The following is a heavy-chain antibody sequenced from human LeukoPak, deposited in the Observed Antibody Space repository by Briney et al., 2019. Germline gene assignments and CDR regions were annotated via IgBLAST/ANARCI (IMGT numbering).Heavy chain of an antibody. D-gene: IGHD2-8*01. CDR3: AREDTINGVTHFDY. V-gene: IGHV4-30-4*01. CDR2: IYYSGST. J-gene: IGHJ4*02. Sequence: PSQTLSLTCTVSGGSISSGDYYWSWIRQPPGKGLEWIGYIYYSGSTYYNPSLKSRVTISVDTSKNQFSLKLSSVTPEDTAVYYCAREDTINGVTHFDYWGQGTLVTVSS. CDR1: GGSISSGDYY.